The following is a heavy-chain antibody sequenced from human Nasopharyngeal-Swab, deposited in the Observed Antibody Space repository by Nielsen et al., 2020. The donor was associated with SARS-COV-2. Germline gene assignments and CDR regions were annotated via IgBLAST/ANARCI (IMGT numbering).Heavy chain of an antibody. J-gene: IGHJ3*02. Sequence: GESLKISCAASGFTFSSYGMHWVRPAPGKGLEWVAVISYDGSNKYYADSVKGRFTISRDNSKNTLYLQMNSLRAEDTAVYYCAKGKGGSYFDAFDIWGQGTMVTVSS. CDR2: ISYDGSNK. V-gene: IGHV3-30*18. CDR3: AKGKGGSYFDAFDI. CDR1: GFTFSSYG. D-gene: IGHD1-26*01.